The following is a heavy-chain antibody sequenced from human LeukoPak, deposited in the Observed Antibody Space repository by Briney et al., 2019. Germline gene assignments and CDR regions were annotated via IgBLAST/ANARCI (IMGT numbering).Heavy chain of an antibody. CDR2: IYYSGST. CDR1: GGSISSYY. Sequence: SETLSLTCTVSGGSISSYYWSWIRQPPGKGLEWIGYIYYSGSTNYNPSLKSRVTISVDTSKNQFSLKLSSVTAADTAVYYCARLSGWPAYHMDVWGKGTTVTVSS. V-gene: IGHV4-59*08. CDR3: ARLSGWPAYHMDV. D-gene: IGHD6-19*01. J-gene: IGHJ6*03.